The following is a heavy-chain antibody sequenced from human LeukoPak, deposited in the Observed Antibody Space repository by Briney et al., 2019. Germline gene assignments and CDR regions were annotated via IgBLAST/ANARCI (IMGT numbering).Heavy chain of an antibody. CDR1: GFTFSSYA. CDR3: ARDQTYSSSWFYYYYYGMDV. D-gene: IGHD6-13*01. Sequence: GRSPRLSCAASGFTFSSYAMHWVRQAPGKGLEWVAVISYDGSNKYYADSVKGRFTISRDNSKNTLYLQMNSLRAEDTAVYYCARDQTYSSSWFYYYYYGMDVWGQGTTVTVSS. V-gene: IGHV3-30*04. J-gene: IGHJ6*02. CDR2: ISYDGSNK.